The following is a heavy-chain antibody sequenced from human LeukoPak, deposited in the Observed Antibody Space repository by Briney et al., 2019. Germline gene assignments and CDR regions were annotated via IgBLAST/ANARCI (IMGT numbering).Heavy chain of an antibody. V-gene: IGHV4-59*01. Sequence: SETLSLTCTVSGGSISSYYWSWIRQPPGKGLEWIGYIYYSGSTNYNPSLKSRVTISVDTSKNQFSLKLSSVTAADTAVYYCARGMLAYCGGDCYSRYYYYMDVWGKGTTVTISS. CDR2: IYYSGST. D-gene: IGHD2-21*02. CDR1: GGSISSYY. CDR3: ARGMLAYCGGDCYSRYYYYMDV. J-gene: IGHJ6*03.